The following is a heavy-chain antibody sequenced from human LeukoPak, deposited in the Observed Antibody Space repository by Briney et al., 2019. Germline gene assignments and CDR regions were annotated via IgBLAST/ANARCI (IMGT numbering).Heavy chain of an antibody. D-gene: IGHD2-21*01. CDR1: GFTFSSYW. Sequence: GSLRLSCAASGFTFSSYWMSWIRQPPGKGLEWIGEINHSGSTNYNPSLKSRVTISVDTSKNQFSLKLSSVTAADTAVYYCARGPRSPSIVVVIASRFDYWGQGTLVTVSS. V-gene: IGHV4-34*01. CDR2: INHSGST. J-gene: IGHJ4*02. CDR3: ARGPRSPSIVVVIASRFDY.